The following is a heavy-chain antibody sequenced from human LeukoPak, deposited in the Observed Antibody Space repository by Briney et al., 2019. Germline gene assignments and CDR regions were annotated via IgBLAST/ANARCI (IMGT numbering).Heavy chain of an antibody. CDR1: GFRFSDHW. V-gene: IGHV3-7*01. CDR2: IKTDGSEQ. D-gene: IGHD5-24*01. CDR3: ARDVGWLQSDY. Sequence: GGSLRLSCVASGFRFSDHWMNWFRQAPGKGLEWAATIKTDGSEQYYVDSVKGRFTISRDNAKESLYLQISSLRAEDTAVYYCARDVGWLQSDYWGQGTLVTVSS. J-gene: IGHJ4*02.